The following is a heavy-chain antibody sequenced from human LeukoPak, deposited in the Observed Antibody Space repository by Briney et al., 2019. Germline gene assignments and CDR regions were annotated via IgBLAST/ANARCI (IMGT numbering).Heavy chain of an antibody. D-gene: IGHD3-22*01. V-gene: IGHV3-23*01. J-gene: IGHJ4*02. CDR3: AKASAMIVVVSKHSDY. CDR1: GFTFSSYA. CDR2: ISGSGGST. Sequence: GGSLRLSCAASGFTFSSYAMSWVRQAPGKGLEWVSAISGSGGSTYYADSVKGRFTISRDNSKNTLYLQMNSLRAEDTAVYYCAKASAMIVVVSKHSDYWGQGTLVTVSS.